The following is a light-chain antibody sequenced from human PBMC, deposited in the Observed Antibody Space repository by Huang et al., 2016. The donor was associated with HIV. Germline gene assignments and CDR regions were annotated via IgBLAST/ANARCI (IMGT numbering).Light chain of an antibody. CDR2: AAS. CDR3: QQSYNTPWT. V-gene: IGKV1-39*01. CDR1: KSISIY. Sequence: DIQMTQSPSSLSASVGDRVTITCRASKSISIYLNWYHQKPGKAPKLLIYAASSLQSGVPSRFSGSGSGTDFTLTISSLQPEDFATYYCQQSYNTPWTFGQGTKVEIK. J-gene: IGKJ1*01.